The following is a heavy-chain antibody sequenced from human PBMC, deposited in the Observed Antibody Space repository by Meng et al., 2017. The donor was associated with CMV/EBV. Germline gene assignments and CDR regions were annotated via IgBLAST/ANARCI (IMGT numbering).Heavy chain of an antibody. CDR3: ARDGRYCSSTSCYVVGNYYYYYGMDV. V-gene: IGHV1-69*04. D-gene: IGHD2-2*01. CDR1: VGTFISYS. Sequence: SVQVSCKASVGTFISYSYSRVRQAPGNGLEWMGRIIPILGIANYAQKFQGRVTITEDKSTSTAYMELSSLRSEDTAVYYCARDGRYCSSTSCYVVGNYYYYYGMDVWGQGTTVTVSS. CDR2: IIPILGIA. J-gene: IGHJ6*02.